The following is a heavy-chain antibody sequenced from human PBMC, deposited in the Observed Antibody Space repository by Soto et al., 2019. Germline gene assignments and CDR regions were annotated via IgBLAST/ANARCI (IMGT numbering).Heavy chain of an antibody. CDR1: GGSISRDSCY. CDR3: AAPPRY. CDR2: IYDSGST. V-gene: IGHV4-61*01. Sequence: TLSLNRPVSGGSISRDSCYWSWIRQPPGKGLEWIGYIYDSGSTNYNPSLKSRVTISVDTSKNQFSLKLTSVTAADTAVYYCAAPPRYWGQGTLVTVSS. J-gene: IGHJ4*02. D-gene: IGHD6-6*01.